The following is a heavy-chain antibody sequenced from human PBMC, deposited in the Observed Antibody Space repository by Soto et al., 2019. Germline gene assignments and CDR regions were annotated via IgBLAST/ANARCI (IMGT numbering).Heavy chain of an antibody. V-gene: IGHV1-2*02. CDR2: INPNSGGT. Sequence: ASVKVSCKASGYTFTGYYMHWVRHAPGQGLEWMGWINPNSGGTNYAQKFQGRVTMTRDTSISTAYMELSRLRSDDTAVYYCARGGVVVAAAAFDPWGQGTLVTVSS. CDR3: ARGGVVVAAAAFDP. CDR1: GYTFTGYY. D-gene: IGHD2-15*01. J-gene: IGHJ5*02.